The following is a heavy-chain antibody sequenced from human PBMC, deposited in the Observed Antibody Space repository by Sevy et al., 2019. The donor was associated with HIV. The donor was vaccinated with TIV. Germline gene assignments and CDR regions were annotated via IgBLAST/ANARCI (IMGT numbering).Heavy chain of an antibody. V-gene: IGHV4-39*01. CDR2: IYYSGST. J-gene: IGHJ3*02. CDR3: ARSRTTVTTGWYAFDI. CDR1: GGSISSSSYY. Sequence: SETLSLTCTVSGGSISSSSYYWGWIRQPPGKGLEWIGRIYYSGSTYYNPSLKSRVTISVDTSKNQCSLKLSSVTAADTAVYYCARSRTTVTTGWYAFDIWGQGTMVTVSS. D-gene: IGHD4-17*01.